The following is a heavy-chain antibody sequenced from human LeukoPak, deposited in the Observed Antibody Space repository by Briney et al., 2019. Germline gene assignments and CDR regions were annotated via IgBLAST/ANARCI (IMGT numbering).Heavy chain of an antibody. Sequence: SETLSLTCTVSGGSTSSSTYYWDWIRQPPGKGLEWIGNIYDSGGTHYNPSLKSRVTISEDTPKNQFSLKLNSVTAADTAVYYCATHRRSGSGGSENAFEIWGQGTMVTVSS. CDR2: IYDSGGT. J-gene: IGHJ3*02. V-gene: IGHV4-39*01. CDR1: GGSTSSSTYY. CDR3: ATHRRSGSGGSENAFEI. D-gene: IGHD5-12*01.